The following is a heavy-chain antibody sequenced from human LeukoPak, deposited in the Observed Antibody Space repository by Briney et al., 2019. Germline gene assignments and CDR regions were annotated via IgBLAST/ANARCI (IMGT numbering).Heavy chain of an antibody. CDR2: IYSGGTT. D-gene: IGHD5-24*01. CDR3: ARALLVRNGYNYSPNYFDY. V-gene: IGHV3-53*01. J-gene: IGHJ4*02. Sequence: PGGSLRLSCAASGLTVNSNYMNWVRLAPGKGLQWVSVIYSGGTTYYADSVKGRFTISRDNSKNTLYLQMNSLRAEDTAVYYCARALLVRNGYNYSPNYFDYWGQGTLVTVSS. CDR1: GLTVNSNY.